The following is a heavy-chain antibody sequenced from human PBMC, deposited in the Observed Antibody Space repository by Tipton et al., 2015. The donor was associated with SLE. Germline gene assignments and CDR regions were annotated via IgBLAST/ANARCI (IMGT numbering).Heavy chain of an antibody. CDR1: GGSFSGHY. D-gene: IGHD1-1*01. V-gene: IGHV4-34*01. Sequence: TLSLTCALYGGSFSGHYWNWIRQPPGKGLEWIGEINHSGSTNYNPSLKSRVTISVDTSKNQFSLKLSSVTAADTAVYYCARAPGLERSYYYYYYMDVWAKGTTVTVSS. J-gene: IGHJ6*03. CDR3: ARAPGLERSYYYYYYMDV. CDR2: INHSGST.